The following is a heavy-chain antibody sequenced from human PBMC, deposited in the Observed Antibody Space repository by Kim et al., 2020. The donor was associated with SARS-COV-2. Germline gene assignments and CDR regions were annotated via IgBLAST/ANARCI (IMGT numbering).Heavy chain of an antibody. CDR1: GFTFSSYG. CDR2: IWYDGSNK. V-gene: IGHV3-33*01. Sequence: GGSLRLSCAASGFTFSSYGMHWVRQAPGKGLEWVAVIWYDGSNKYYADSVKGRFTISRDNSKNTLYLQMNSLRAEDTAVYYCARDRGGLTSCLDYWGQGTLVTVSS. J-gene: IGHJ4*02. D-gene: IGHD2-2*01. CDR3: ARDRGGLTSCLDY.